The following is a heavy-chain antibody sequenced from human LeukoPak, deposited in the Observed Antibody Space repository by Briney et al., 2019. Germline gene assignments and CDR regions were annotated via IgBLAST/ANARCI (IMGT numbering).Heavy chain of an antibody. CDR1: GYTSTGYY. V-gene: IGHV1-2*02. CDR2: INPNSGGT. D-gene: IGHD2-2*02. Sequence: ASVKVSCKASGYTSTGYYMHWVRPAPGQGLEWMGWINPNSGGTNYAQKFQGRVTMTRDTSISTAYMELSRLRSDDTAVYYCARYSCSSTSCYKEGNWFDPWGQGTLVTVSS. CDR3: ARYSCSSTSCYKEGNWFDP. J-gene: IGHJ5*02.